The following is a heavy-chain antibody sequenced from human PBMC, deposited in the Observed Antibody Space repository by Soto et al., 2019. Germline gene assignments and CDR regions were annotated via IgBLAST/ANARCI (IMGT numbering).Heavy chain of an antibody. CDR1: GFTFSNAW. D-gene: IGHD3-10*01. Sequence: GGSLRLSCAASGFTFSNAWMSWVRQAPGKGLEWVGRIKSKTDGGTTDYAAPVKGRFTISRDDSKNTLYLQMNSLKTEDTAVYYCTTDFRGRRRHGVYDYWGQGTLVTVSS. CDR3: TTDFRGRRRHGVYDY. J-gene: IGHJ4*02. V-gene: IGHV3-15*01. CDR2: IKSKTDGGTT.